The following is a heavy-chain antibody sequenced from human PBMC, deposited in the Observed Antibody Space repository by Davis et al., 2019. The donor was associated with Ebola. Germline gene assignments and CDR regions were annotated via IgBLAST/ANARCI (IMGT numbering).Heavy chain of an antibody. CDR1: GGSISSSNW. V-gene: IGHV4-4*02. Sequence: SETLSLTCAVSGGSISSSNWWSWVRQPPGKGLAWIGEIYHSGSTNYNPSLKSRVTISVDTSKNQFSLKLSSVTAADTAVYYCAREVGGSSPNCSSTSCYALYYYYGMDVWGQGTTVTVSS. CDR3: AREVGGSSPNCSSTSCYALYYYYGMDV. J-gene: IGHJ6*02. CDR2: IYHSGST. D-gene: IGHD2-2*01.